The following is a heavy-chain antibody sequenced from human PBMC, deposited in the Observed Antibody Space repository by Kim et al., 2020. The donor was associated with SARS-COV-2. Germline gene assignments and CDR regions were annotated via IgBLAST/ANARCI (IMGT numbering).Heavy chain of an antibody. D-gene: IGHD4-4*01. Sequence: GGSLRLSCAASGFTFSSYGMHWVRQAPGKGLEWVAVISYDGSNKYYADSVKGRFTISRDNSKNTLYLQMNSLRAEDTAVYYCAKGNDYSSSGLNWFDPWGQGTLVTVSS. CDR3: AKGNDYSSSGLNWFDP. CDR1: GFTFSSYG. V-gene: IGHV3-30*18. CDR2: ISYDGSNK. J-gene: IGHJ5*02.